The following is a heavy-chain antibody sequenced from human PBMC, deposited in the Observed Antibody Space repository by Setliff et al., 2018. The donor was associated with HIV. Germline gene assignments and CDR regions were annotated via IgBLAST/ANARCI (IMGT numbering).Heavy chain of an antibody. Sequence: PSETLSLTCAVSGGSISIGNWWSWVRQPPGKGLEWIGYIHNSGSTNSFSSLKRRVTLSLDTSKSQFSLRLTSVTAADTAVYYCARGGASSKYFDYWGQGTLVTVSS. CDR1: GGSISIGNW. V-gene: IGHV4-4*02. J-gene: IGHJ4*02. CDR3: ARGGASSKYFDY. CDR2: IHNSGST. D-gene: IGHD3-10*01.